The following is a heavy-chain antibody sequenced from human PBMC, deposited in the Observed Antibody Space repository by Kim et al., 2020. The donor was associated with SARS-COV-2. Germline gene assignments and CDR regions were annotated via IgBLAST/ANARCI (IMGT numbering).Heavy chain of an antibody. CDR1: GFTFSSYW. CDR2: IKQDGSEK. D-gene: IGHD3-9*01. J-gene: IGHJ6*02. V-gene: IGHV3-7*01. CDR3: ARETNQVLRYFDWLTYYYYYGMDV. Sequence: GGSLRLSCAASGFTFSSYWMSWVRQAPGKGLEWVANIKQDGSEKYYVDSVKGRFTISRDNAKNSLYLQMNSLRAEDTAVYYCARETNQVLRYFDWLTYYYYYGMDVWGQGTTVTVSS.